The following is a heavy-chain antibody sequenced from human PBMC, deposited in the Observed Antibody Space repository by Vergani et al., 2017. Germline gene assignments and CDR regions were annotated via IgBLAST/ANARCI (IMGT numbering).Heavy chain of an antibody. CDR3: ARGYVDTAMEHERNYYYYGMDV. J-gene: IGHJ6*02. Sequence: QVQLQESGPGLVKPSETLSLTCTVSGGSISSYYWSWIRPPPGKGLEWIGYIYYRGSTNYNPSLKSRVTISVDMSKNQFSLKLSSVTAADTAVYYCARGYVDTAMEHERNYYYYGMDVWGQGTTVTVSS. V-gene: IGHV4-59*01. CDR2: IYYRGST. CDR1: GGSISSYY. D-gene: IGHD5-18*01.